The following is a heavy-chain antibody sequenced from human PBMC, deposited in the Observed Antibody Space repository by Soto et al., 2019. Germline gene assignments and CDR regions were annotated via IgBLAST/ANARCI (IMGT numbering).Heavy chain of an antibody. Sequence: GGSLRLSCAASGFTFSTYAMTWVRQAPGKGLEWVSVISGGGGSTYYADSVKGRSTISRDNSKNTLYLQMNNLRAEDTAIYYCAKEALAARCHHFDSCGQGALVTVFS. CDR3: AKEALAARCHHFDS. D-gene: IGHD6-6*01. CDR2: ISGGGGST. V-gene: IGHV3-23*01. J-gene: IGHJ4*02. CDR1: GFTFSTYA.